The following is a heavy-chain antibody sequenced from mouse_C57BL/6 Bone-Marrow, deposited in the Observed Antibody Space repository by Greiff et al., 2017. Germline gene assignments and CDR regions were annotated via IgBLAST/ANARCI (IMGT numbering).Heavy chain of an antibody. CDR2: IHPNSGST. CDR1: GYTFTSYW. D-gene: IGHD1-1*01. J-gene: IGHJ2*01. Sequence: QVQLKQPGAELVKPGASVKLSCKASGYTFTSYWMHWVKQRPGQGLEWIGMIHPNSGSTNYNEKFKSKATLTVDKSSSTAYMQLSSLTSEDSAVYYCAREDYYGRGYWGQGTTLTVSS. CDR3: AREDYYGRGY. V-gene: IGHV1-64*01.